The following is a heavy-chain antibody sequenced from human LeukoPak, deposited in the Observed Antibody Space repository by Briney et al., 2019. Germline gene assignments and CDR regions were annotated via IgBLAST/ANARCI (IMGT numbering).Heavy chain of an antibody. D-gene: IGHD6-13*01. Sequence: RGESLKISCQGSGYIFTAYWIAWVRQMPGKGLEWMGRIDPSDSYTNYSPSFQGHVTISADKSISTAYLQWSSLKASDTAMYYCARHYPYSSGWYWIYWGQGTLVTVSS. CDR2: IDPSDSYT. CDR3: ARHYPYSSGWYWIY. J-gene: IGHJ4*02. CDR1: GYIFTAYW. V-gene: IGHV5-10-1*01.